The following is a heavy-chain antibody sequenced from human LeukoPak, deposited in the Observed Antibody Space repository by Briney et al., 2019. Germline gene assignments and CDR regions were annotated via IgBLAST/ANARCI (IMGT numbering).Heavy chain of an antibody. CDR2: ISSSSSYI. CDR1: GFTFSSYA. D-gene: IGHD6-13*01. J-gene: IGHJ4*02. V-gene: IGHV3-21*01. CDR3: ARDVPWYSSSWYYFDY. Sequence: GGSLRLSCAASGFTFSSYAMNWVRQAPGKGLEWVSSISSSSSYIYYADSVKGRFTISRDNAKNSLYLQMNSLRAEDTAVYYCARDVPWYSSSWYYFDYWGQGTLVTVSS.